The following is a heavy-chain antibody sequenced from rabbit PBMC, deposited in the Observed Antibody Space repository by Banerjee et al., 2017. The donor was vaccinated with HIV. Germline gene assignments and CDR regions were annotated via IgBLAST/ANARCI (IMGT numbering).Heavy chain of an antibody. Sequence: EWIACINSNTGNTYYASWAKGRFTISKTSSTTVTLHMTGLTAADTATYFCARDKDGGGYDGALDPWGPGTLVTVS. CDR2: INSNTGNT. J-gene: IGHJ2*01. CDR3: ARDKDGGGYDGALDP. V-gene: IGHV1S40*01. D-gene: IGHD1-1*01.